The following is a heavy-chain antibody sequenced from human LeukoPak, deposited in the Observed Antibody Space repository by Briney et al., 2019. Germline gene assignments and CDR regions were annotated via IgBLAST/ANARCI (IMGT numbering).Heavy chain of an antibody. Sequence: TGGSLRLSCAASEFSVGSNYMTWVRQAPGKGLEWVSLIYSGGSTYYADSVKGRFTISRDNSKNTLYLQMNSLRAEDTAVYHCARDAPDDYGDPNYYYYYMDVWGKGTTVTVSS. CDR3: ARDAPDDYGDPNYYYYYMDV. D-gene: IGHD4-17*01. J-gene: IGHJ6*03. CDR2: IYSGGST. CDR1: EFSVGSNY. V-gene: IGHV3-66*01.